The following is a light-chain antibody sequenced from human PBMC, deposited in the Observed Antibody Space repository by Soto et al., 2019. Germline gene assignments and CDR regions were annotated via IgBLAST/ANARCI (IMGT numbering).Light chain of an antibody. CDR1: QSISNW. J-gene: IGKJ1*01. V-gene: IGKV1-5*03. CDR3: QHYNSYSEA. Sequence: IQMTQSPSTRSSSFGDRVIITCRASQSISNWLAWYQQKPGKAPNLLIYKASSLKSGVPSRSSGSGSGTEFTLTISSLQNDDFATYYCQHYNSYSEAFGQGTKVDIK. CDR2: KAS.